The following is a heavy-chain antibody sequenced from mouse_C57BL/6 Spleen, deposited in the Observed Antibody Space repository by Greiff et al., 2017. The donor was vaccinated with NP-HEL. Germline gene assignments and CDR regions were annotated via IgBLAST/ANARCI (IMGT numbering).Heavy chain of an antibody. D-gene: IGHD2-3*01. J-gene: IGHJ2*01. CDR1: GYAFSSSW. CDR2: IYPGDGDT. V-gene: IGHV1-82*01. CDR3: AGYDGYPYFDY. Sequence: QVQLQQSGPELVKPGASVKISCKASGYAFSSSWMNWVKQRPGKGLEWIGRIYPGDGDTNYNGKFKGKATLTADKSSSTAYMQLSSLTSEDSAVYFCAGYDGYPYFDYWGKGTTLTVSS.